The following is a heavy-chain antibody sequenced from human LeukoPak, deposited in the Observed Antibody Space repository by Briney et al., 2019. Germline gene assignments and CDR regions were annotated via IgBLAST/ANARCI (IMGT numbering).Heavy chain of an antibody. V-gene: IGHV3-30*18. Sequence: GGSLRLSCAASGFTFSNYGMDWVRQAPGKGLEWVAAISYDGSNKYYADSVKGRFTISRDNSKNTLYLQMNSLRAEDTAVYYCAKDGYGDYDFDYWGQGTRVTVSS. CDR3: AKDGYGDYDFDY. CDR2: ISYDGSNK. CDR1: GFTFSNYG. D-gene: IGHD4-17*01. J-gene: IGHJ4*02.